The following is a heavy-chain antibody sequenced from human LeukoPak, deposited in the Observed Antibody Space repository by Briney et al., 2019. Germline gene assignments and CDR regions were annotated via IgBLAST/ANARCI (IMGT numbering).Heavy chain of an antibody. D-gene: IGHD5-18*01. CDR2: MNPNSGNT. V-gene: IGHV1-8*01. Sequence: ASVKVSCKASGYTFPSYDINWVRPATGQGLEWMGWMNPNSGNTGYAQKFRGRVTMTRNTSISTAYMELSSLGSEDTAVYYCARFPWIQLGRQPLDPWGQGTLVTVSS. CDR3: ARFPWIQLGRQPLDP. J-gene: IGHJ5*02. CDR1: GYTFPSYD.